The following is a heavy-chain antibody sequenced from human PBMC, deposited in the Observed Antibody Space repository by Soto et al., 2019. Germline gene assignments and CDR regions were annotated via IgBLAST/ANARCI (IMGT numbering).Heavy chain of an antibody. Sequence: QVQLVQSGAEVKKPGASVKVSCKASGYTFTSYAMHWVRQAPGQRLEWKGWINAGNGNTKYSQKFQDRVTSTRDTPASTAYMELSSVRSEDTAVYYCARWGPGGGGSAFDIWGQGQWSPSLQ. J-gene: IGHJ3*02. CDR1: GYTFTSYA. V-gene: IGHV1-3*01. CDR3: ARWGPGGGGSAFDI. CDR2: INAGNGNT. D-gene: IGHD3-16*01.